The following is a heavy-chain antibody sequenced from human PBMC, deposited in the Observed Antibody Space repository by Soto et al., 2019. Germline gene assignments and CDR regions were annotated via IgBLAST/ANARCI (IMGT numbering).Heavy chain of an antibody. J-gene: IGHJ4*02. CDR3: ASHYDTGGYYYRGLNY. V-gene: IGHV1-69*12. D-gene: IGHD3-22*01. CDR1: GGTFSSYA. Sequence: QVQLVQAGAEVKKPGSSVKVSCKASGGTFSSYAISWVRQAPGQGLEWMGGVIPIFGTADYAQKFQGRVTITADDSTSTADMELSSLRSEDTAVYYCASHYDTGGYYYRGLNYWGQGTLVTVSS. CDR2: VIPIFGTA.